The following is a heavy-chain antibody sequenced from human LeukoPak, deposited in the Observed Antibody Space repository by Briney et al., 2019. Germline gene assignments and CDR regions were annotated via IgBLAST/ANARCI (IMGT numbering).Heavy chain of an antibody. CDR3: AKDPGVVPAHYFDY. J-gene: IGHJ4*02. D-gene: IGHD2-2*01. CDR1: GFTFSSDA. V-gene: IGHV3-23*01. Sequence: PGGSLRLSCAASGFTFSSDAMNWVRQAPGKGLEWVSGTGSTGVSTFYADSVKGRFTVSRDNSKNTLSLQMNSLRAEDTAVYYCAKDPGVVPAHYFDYWGQGTLVTVPS. CDR2: TGSTGVST.